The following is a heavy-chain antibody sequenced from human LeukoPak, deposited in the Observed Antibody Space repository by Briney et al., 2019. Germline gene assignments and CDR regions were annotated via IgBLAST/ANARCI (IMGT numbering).Heavy chain of an antibody. D-gene: IGHD6-6*01. CDR1: GFTFSNYG. J-gene: IGHJ4*02. V-gene: IGHV3-23*01. CDR3: ARAHQGYSSSSADF. Sequence: PGGSLRLSCAASGFTFSNYGMSWVRQAPGKGLEWVSAITGSGGSTHYADSVKGRFTISRDNAKNMLYLQMNSLTADDTSVYYCARAHQGYSSSSADFWGQGTLVTVSS. CDR2: ITGSGGST.